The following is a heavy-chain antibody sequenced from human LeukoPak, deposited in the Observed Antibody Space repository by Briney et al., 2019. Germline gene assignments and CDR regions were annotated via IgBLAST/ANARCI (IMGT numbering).Heavy chain of an antibody. CDR1: GFTFSDHY. CDR3: ARGHYGLDV. J-gene: IGHJ6*02. V-gene: IGHV3-11*01. Sequence: GGSLRLSCAASGFTFSDHYMSWIRQTPGKGLEWASYIYNSASNTYYADSVKGRFTISRDNAKNVLYLQMNNLRVEDTAVYYCARGHYGLDVWGQGTTVTVSS. CDR2: IYNSASNT.